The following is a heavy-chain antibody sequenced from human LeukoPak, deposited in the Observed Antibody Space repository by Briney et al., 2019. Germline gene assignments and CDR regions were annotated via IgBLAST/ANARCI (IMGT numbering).Heavy chain of an antibody. CDR1: GGSFSGYY. CDR2: INHSGST. Sequence: SETLSLTCAVYGGSFSGYYWSWIRQPPGKGLEWIGEINHSGSTNYNPSLKSRVTISVGTSKNQFSLKLSSVTAADTAVYYCARDLGGGGIAAAGSFWFDPWGQGTLVTVSS. CDR3: ARDLGGGGIAAAGSFWFDP. V-gene: IGHV4-34*01. J-gene: IGHJ5*02. D-gene: IGHD6-13*01.